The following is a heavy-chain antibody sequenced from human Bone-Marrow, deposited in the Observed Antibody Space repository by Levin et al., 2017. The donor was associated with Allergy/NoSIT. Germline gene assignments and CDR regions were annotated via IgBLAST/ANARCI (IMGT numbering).Heavy chain of an antibody. CDR2: IYYSGST. J-gene: IGHJ4*02. V-gene: IGHV4-39*01. CDR3: ARQNNPYYDFWSGIGGFDY. Sequence: PSETLSLTCTVSGGSISSSSYYWGWIRQPPGKGLEWIGSIYYSGSTYYNPSLKSRVTISVDTSKNQFSLKLSSVTAADTAVYYCARQNNPYYDFWSGIGGFDYWGQGTLVTVSS. CDR1: GGSISSSSYY. D-gene: IGHD3-3*01.